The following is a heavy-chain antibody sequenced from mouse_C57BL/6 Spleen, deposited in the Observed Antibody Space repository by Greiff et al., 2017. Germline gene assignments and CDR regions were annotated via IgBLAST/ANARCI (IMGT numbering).Heavy chain of an antibody. Sequence: VQLQQPGAELVRPGSSVKLSCKASGYTFTSYWMVWVKQRPGQGLEWIGNIYPSDSETHYNQKFKDKATLTVDKSSSTAYMQLSSLTSEDSAVYYCARIPLYYGSSYGDYWGQGTTLTVSS. J-gene: IGHJ2*01. D-gene: IGHD1-1*01. V-gene: IGHV1-61*01. CDR1: GYTFTSYW. CDR3: ARIPLYYGSSYGDY. CDR2: IYPSDSET.